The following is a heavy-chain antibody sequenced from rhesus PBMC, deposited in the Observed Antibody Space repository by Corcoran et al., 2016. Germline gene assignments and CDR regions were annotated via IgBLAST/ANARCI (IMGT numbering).Heavy chain of an antibody. Sequence: QVQLVQSGAEVKKPGASVKVSCKASGFTFGSYAISWVRQAPGQGLEWRGVIIPLVGITNYAEKFQGRVTITADTSTSTAYMELSSRRSEDTAVYYCARGQVTLDYWGQGVLVTVSS. D-gene: IGHD3-34*01. V-gene: IGHV1-198*02. CDR2: IIPLVGIT. CDR1: GFTFGSYA. J-gene: IGHJ4*01. CDR3: ARGQVTLDY.